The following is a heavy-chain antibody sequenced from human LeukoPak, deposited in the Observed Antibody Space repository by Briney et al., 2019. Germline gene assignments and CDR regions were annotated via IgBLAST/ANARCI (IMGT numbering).Heavy chain of an antibody. CDR1: GYTLTELS. J-gene: IGHJ4*02. D-gene: IGHD5-24*01. CDR2: FDPEDGET. CDR3: ATFIRRDGYNYCDY. Sequence: ASVKVSCKVSGYTLTELSMHWVRQAPAKGLEWMGGFDPEDGETIYAQKFQGRVTMTEDTSTDTAYMELSSLRSEDTAVYYCATFIRRDGYNYCDYWGQGTLVTVSS. V-gene: IGHV1-24*01.